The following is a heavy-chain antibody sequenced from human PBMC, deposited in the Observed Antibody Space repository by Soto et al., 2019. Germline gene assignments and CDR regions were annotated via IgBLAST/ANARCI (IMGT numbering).Heavy chain of an antibody. J-gene: IGHJ4*02. CDR1: GYTFTSYA. CDR2: INAGNGNT. Sequence: ASVKVSCKASGYTFTSYAMHWVRQAPGQRLEWMGWINAGNGNTKYSQKFQGRVTITRDTSASTAYMELSSLRSEDTAVYYCARDQGGTYYDYVWGSYRPASFDSWGQGTLVTVSS. CDR3: ARDQGGTYYDYVWGSYRPASFDS. D-gene: IGHD3-16*02. V-gene: IGHV1-3*01.